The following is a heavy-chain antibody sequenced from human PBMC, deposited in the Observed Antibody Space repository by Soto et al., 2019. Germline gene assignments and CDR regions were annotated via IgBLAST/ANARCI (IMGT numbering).Heavy chain of an antibody. CDR2: IYWNDDK. D-gene: IGHD3-22*01. Sequence: QITLKESGPTLVKPTQTLTLTCTFSEFSLSTSAVGVGWIRQPPGDALEWLALIYWNDDKRYSPSLKSRLSITKDTSKNQVVLTLPSMDPVDTATYFCAHTNAGYYYLLGAFDVWGQGTMVTVSS. J-gene: IGHJ3*01. V-gene: IGHV2-5*01. CDR3: AHTNAGYYYLLGAFDV. CDR1: EFSLSTSAVG.